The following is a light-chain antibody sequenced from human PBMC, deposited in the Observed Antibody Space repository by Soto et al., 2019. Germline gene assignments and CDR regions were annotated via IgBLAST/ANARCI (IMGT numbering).Light chain of an antibody. J-gene: IGLJ3*02. V-gene: IGLV2-11*01. CDR2: DVS. CDR3: CSYAGSYTWV. CDR1: NSDVGAYNY. Sequence: QSALTQPRSVSGSPGQSVTTSCTGTNSDVGAYNYVSWYQQHPGKAPKLMLYDVSRRPSGVPDRFSGSKSGNTASLTIYGLQAEDEADYYCCSYAGSYTWVFGGGTKVTVL.